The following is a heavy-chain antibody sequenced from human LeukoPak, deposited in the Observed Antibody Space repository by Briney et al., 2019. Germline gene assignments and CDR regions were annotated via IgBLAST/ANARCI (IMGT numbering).Heavy chain of an antibody. Sequence: KSSETLSLTCTVSGASISDYYWGWIRQPPGKGLEWIGYTYYSGITNSNPSLKSRVTMSVDTSKNQFSLKLSSVTAADTAVYYCARDLNRTPLGSNWGQGTLVTVSS. D-gene: IGHD3-10*01. CDR1: GASISDYY. V-gene: IGHV4-59*01. CDR2: TYYSGIT. J-gene: IGHJ4*02. CDR3: ARDLNRTPLGSN.